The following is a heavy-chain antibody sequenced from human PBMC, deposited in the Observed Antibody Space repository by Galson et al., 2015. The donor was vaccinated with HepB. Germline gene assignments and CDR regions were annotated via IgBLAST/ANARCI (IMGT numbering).Heavy chain of an antibody. Sequence: SLRLSCAASGFTFSNFAMNWVRQAPGRGLEWVSYISSSSTTILYADSVKGRITISRNNARNSLYLQMNSLRADDTAVYYCARDLHDVLTGYLVDGDGFDYWGQGNLVTVSA. CDR1: GFTFSNFA. CDR3: ARDLHDVLTGYLVDGDGFDY. CDR2: ISSSSTTI. V-gene: IGHV3-48*01. J-gene: IGHJ4*02. D-gene: IGHD3-9*01.